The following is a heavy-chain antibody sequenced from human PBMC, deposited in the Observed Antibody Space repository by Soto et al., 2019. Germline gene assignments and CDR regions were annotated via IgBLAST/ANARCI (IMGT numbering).Heavy chain of an antibody. V-gene: IGHV1-3*01. CDR2: INAGNGNT. CDR1: GYTFTSYA. D-gene: IGHD2-15*01. J-gene: IGHJ3*02. Sequence: ASVKVSCKASGYTFTSYAMHWVRQAPGQRLEWMGWINAGNGNTKYSQKFQGRVTITRDTSASTAYMELSSLRSEDTAVYYCARGTRYCSGGSCSLSALDIWGQGTMVTVSS. CDR3: ARGTRYCSGGSCSLSALDI.